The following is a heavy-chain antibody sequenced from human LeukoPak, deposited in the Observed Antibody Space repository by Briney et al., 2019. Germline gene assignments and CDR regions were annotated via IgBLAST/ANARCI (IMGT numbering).Heavy chain of an antibody. V-gene: IGHV3-23*01. Sequence: AGSLRLSCAASGFTFSRYAMSWVRQAPGKGLEWVSAISGSGGSTYYADSVKGRFTISRDNSKNTLYLQMNSLRAEDTAVYYCAKSVDTAVGFDYCGQGTLVTVSS. CDR1: GFTFSRYA. J-gene: IGHJ4*02. D-gene: IGHD5-18*01. CDR3: AKSVDTAVGFDY. CDR2: ISGSGGST.